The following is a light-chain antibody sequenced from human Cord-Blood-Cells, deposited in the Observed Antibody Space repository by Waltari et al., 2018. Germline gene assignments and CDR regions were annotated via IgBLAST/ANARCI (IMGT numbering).Light chain of an antibody. Sequence: QSVLTQPPSVSAAPGQRVTLSCTGSSSNIGAGYAVHGYQQLPGTAPKLLIYGNSNRPSGVPDRFSGSKSGTSASLAITGLQAEDEADYYCQSYDSSLSGGVFGGGTKLTVL. V-gene: IGLV1-40*01. CDR3: QSYDSSLSGGV. J-gene: IGLJ3*02. CDR1: SSNIGAGYA. CDR2: GNS.